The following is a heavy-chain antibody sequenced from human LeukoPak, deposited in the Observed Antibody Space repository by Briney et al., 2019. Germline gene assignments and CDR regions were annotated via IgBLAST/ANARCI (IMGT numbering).Heavy chain of an antibody. CDR3: AKARRLTYYYDSSGS. CDR2: ISSSSSYI. D-gene: IGHD3-22*01. Sequence: GGSLRLSCAASGFTFSSYSMNWVRQAPGKGLEWVSSISSSSSYIYYADSVKGRFTISRDNSKNTLYLQMNSLRAEDTAVYYCAKARRLTYYYDSSGSWGQGTLVTVSS. CDR1: GFTFSSYS. J-gene: IGHJ5*02. V-gene: IGHV3-21*04.